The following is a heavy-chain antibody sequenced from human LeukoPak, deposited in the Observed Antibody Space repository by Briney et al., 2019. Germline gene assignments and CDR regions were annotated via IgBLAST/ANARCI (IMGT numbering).Heavy chain of an antibody. CDR1: GFTFSSYA. CDR2: ISYDGSNK. V-gene: IGHV3-30-3*01. CDR3: ARDVSYSFDY. J-gene: IGHJ4*02. D-gene: IGHD2-21*01. Sequence: GGSLRLSCAASGFTFSSYAMHWVRQAPGKGLEWVAVISYDGSNKYYADSVKGRFTISRDNAKNTLYLQMNSLRAEDTAVYFCARDVSYSFDYWGRGTLVTVSS.